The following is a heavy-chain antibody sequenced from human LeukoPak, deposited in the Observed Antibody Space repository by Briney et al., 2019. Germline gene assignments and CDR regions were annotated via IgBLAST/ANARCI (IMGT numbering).Heavy chain of an antibody. Sequence: PGGSLRLSCAASGSTCSDYSMNWVRQAPGKGLEWVSYISSSGFTINYADSVKGRFTISRDNAKNSLYLQMNSLRAEDTALYYCARLRYNDFWSGHWKYYYYMDVWGKGTTVTVSS. CDR2: ISSSGFTI. V-gene: IGHV3-48*01. J-gene: IGHJ6*03. CDR1: GSTCSDYS. D-gene: IGHD3-3*01. CDR3: ARLRYNDFWSGHWKYYYYMDV.